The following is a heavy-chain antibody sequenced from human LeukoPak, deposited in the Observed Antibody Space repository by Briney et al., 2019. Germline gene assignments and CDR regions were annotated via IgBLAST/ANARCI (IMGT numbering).Heavy chain of an antibody. V-gene: IGHV3-74*01. J-gene: IGHJ4*02. CDR2: ILNDGGST. CDR3: VRHNYGYDY. D-gene: IGHD5-18*01. Sequence: GGSLRLSCAASGFTFNTYWMHWVRQAPGEGPVWVAHILNDGGSTSYADSVKGRFIVSRDNAKNTLSLQMNSLRAEDTAVYYCVRHNYGYDYWGQGTPVTVSS. CDR1: GFTFNTYW.